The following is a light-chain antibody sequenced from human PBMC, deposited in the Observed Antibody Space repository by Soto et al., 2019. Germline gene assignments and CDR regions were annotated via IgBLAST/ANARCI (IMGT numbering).Light chain of an antibody. Sequence: QPVLTQSSSASASLGSSVSLTCTLSSGHSSYIIAWHQQQPGKAPRYLMKLEGSGSYNKGSGVPDRFSGSSSGADRYLTISNLQFEGEADYYCETWDSNTYVFGTGTQLTVL. V-gene: IGLV4-60*02. CDR3: ETWDSNTYV. CDR2: LEGSGSY. J-gene: IGLJ1*01. CDR1: SGHSSYI.